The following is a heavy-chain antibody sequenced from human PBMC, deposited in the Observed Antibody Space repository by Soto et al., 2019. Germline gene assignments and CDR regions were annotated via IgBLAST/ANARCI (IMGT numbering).Heavy chain of an antibody. D-gene: IGHD1-26*01. J-gene: IGHJ4*02. V-gene: IGHV3-11*05. Sequence: QVQLVESGGGLVTPGGSLRLSCAASGFTFSDSYMSWVRQAPGKGLEWIAYISNTGHFAEYRDSVEGRFTISRDNAQNLLYLQMNTLRAEDTAVYYCARNTTGYYRDWGQGTLLTVSS. CDR2: ISNTGHFA. CDR1: GFTFSDSY. CDR3: ARNTTGYYRD.